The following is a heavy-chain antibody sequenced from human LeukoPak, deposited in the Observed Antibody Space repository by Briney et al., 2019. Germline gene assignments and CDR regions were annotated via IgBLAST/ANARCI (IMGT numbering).Heavy chain of an antibody. V-gene: IGHV1-2*02. CDR3: ARDEGYCTNDVCLATIGHFDY. CDR1: GYTFTGYY. CDR2: INPNSGGT. D-gene: IGHD2-8*01. J-gene: IGHJ4*02. Sequence: ASVKVSCKASGYTFTGYYIHWVRQAPGQGLEWMGWINPNSGGTKYAQKFQGRVTMTRDTSISTANIEMSRLRSDDTAVYYCARDEGYCTNDVCLATIGHFDYWGQGTLVTVSS.